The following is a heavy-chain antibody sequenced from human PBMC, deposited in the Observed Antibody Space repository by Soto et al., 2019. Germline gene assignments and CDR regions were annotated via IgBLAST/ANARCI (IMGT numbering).Heavy chain of an antibody. CDR3: TKVIPNHYCMDV. Sequence: SEPLSLTCSVACGSISGHYWSWIRLPAGRKLQWVGRIYSSGTTNYNPSLKSRVTISVDTSKNQFSVYLSSVTGADTAVYYCTKVIPNHYCMDVFGQAITGTV. D-gene: IGHD3-16*02. CDR2: IYSSGTT. V-gene: IGHV4-4*07. J-gene: IGHJ6*02. CDR1: CGSISGHY.